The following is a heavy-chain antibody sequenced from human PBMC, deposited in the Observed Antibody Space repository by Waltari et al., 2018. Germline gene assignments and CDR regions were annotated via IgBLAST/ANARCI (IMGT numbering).Heavy chain of an antibody. V-gene: IGHV4-59*12. Sequence: QVQLQESGPGLVKPSETLSLTCTVSGGSISHYYWSWIRQPPGKGPEWIGYVFYSGSTNYNPSLKSRVTVSRDTSKNQFSLRLSSVTAADTAVYYCARQSSGWFSGGLDVWGQGTTVTVSS. CDR2: VFYSGST. D-gene: IGHD6-13*01. CDR3: ARQSSGWFSGGLDV. CDR1: GGSISHYY. J-gene: IGHJ6*02.